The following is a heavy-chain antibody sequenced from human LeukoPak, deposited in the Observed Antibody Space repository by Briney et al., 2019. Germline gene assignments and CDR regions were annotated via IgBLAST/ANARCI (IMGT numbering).Heavy chain of an antibody. CDR1: GFTFSSYG. Sequence: PGGSLRLSCAASGFTFSSYGMHWVRQAPGKGLEWVAFIRYDGSNKYYADSVKGRFTISRDNSKNTLYLQMNSLRAEDTAVYYCARGSVDYYGSGLNFDYWGQGTLVTVSS. CDR2: IRYDGSNK. V-gene: IGHV3-30*02. J-gene: IGHJ4*02. D-gene: IGHD3-10*01. CDR3: ARGSVDYYGSGLNFDY.